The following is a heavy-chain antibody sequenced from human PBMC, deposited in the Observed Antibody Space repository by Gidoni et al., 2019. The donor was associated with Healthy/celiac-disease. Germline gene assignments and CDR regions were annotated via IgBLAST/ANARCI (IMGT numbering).Heavy chain of an antibody. J-gene: IGHJ5*02. CDR1: GGSISSGCYY. V-gene: IGHV4-31*03. D-gene: IGHD6-13*01. CDR3: ARGYSSSWFTLNWFDP. CDR2: IYYSGST. Sequence: QVQLQESGPGLVKPSQTLSLTCPVSGGSISSGCYYWSWIRQHPGKGLEWIGYIYYSGSTYYNPSLKSRVTISVDTSKNQFSLKLSSVTAADTAVYYCARGYSSSWFTLNWFDPWGQGTLVTVSS.